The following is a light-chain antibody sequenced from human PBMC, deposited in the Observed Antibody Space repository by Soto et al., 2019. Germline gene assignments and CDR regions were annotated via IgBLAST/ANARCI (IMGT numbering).Light chain of an antibody. CDR3: QQYDNLPPT. Sequence: DIQMTQSPSSLSASVGDTVTITCQARQDINNFLNWYQHKPGKAPQLLIYDAFKLDTGVPSRFSVSGSGTHFTFTISSLQPEDIATYFGQQYDNLPPTFGGGTKVEI. CDR1: QDINNF. CDR2: DAF. J-gene: IGKJ4*01. V-gene: IGKV1-33*01.